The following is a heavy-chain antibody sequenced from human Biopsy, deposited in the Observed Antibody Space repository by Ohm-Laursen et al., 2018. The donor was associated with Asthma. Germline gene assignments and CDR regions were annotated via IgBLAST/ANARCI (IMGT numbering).Heavy chain of an antibody. CDR1: YGSITSGGYY. CDR3: ARAQDYYDSRGYYRSFDY. J-gene: IGHJ4*02. Sequence: SQTLSLTCTVSYGSITSGGYYWTWIRQHPGKGLEWIGFIYYSGSTYYNPSLKSRVSISIDTSKNQFSLKLSSVTAPDTAVYYCARAQDYYDSRGYYRSFDYWGQGTLVTVSS. D-gene: IGHD3-22*01. V-gene: IGHV4-31*03. CDR2: IYYSGST.